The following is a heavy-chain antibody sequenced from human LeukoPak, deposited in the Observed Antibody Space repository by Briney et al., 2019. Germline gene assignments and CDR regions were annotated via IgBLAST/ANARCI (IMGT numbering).Heavy chain of an antibody. V-gene: IGHV4-31*03. CDR3: ASEIVDSSRDAFDI. CDR1: GGSISSGAYY. D-gene: IGHD3-22*01. Sequence: SETLSLTCTVSGGSISSGAYYWSWIRQHPGKGLEWIGYIYYSGSTYYNPSLKSRVTISVDTSKNQFSLKLSSVTAADTAVYYCASEIVDSSRDAFDIWGQGTMVTVSS. CDR2: IYYSGST. J-gene: IGHJ3*02.